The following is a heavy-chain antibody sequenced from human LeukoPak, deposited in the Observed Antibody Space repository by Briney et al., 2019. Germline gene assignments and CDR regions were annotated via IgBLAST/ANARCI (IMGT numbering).Heavy chain of an antibody. CDR1: GYTFTGYY. J-gene: IGHJ4*02. CDR2: INPNSGGT. CDR3: ARGGKELLWFGELLQGDY. Sequence: GASVKVSCKASGYTFTGYYMHWVRQAPGQGLEWMGWINPNSGGTNYAQKFQGRVTMTRDTSISTAYMELSRLRSDDTAVYYCARGGKELLWFGELLQGDYWGQGTLVTVSS. D-gene: IGHD3-10*01. V-gene: IGHV1-2*02.